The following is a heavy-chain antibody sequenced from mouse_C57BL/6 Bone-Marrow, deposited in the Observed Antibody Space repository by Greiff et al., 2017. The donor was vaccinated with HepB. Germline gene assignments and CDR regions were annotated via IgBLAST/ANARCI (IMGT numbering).Heavy chain of an antibody. J-gene: IGHJ4*01. Sequence: VQLQQSGAELARPGASVKLSCKASGYTFTSYGISWVKQRTGQGLEWIGEIYPRSGNTYYNEKFKGKATLTADKSSSTAYMELRSLTSEDSAVYFCARGGAAQARDYAMDYWGQGTSVTVSS. V-gene: IGHV1-81*01. CDR3: ARGGAAQARDYAMDY. D-gene: IGHD3-2*02. CDR2: IYPRSGNT. CDR1: GYTFTSYG.